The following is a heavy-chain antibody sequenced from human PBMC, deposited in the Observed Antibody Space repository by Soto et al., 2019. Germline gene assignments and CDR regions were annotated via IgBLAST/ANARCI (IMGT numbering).Heavy chain of an antibody. Sequence: GGSLRLSCAAPGFTFSSYSMNWVRQAPGKGLEWVSYISNSSSTIYYADSVKGRFTISRDNAKDSLYLQMNSLRDEDTAVYYCARDSPGRYCSSTSCPRMDVWGQGTTVTVSS. CDR3: ARDSPGRYCSSTSCPRMDV. CDR2: ISNSSSTI. J-gene: IGHJ6*02. CDR1: GFTFSSYS. D-gene: IGHD2-2*01. V-gene: IGHV3-48*02.